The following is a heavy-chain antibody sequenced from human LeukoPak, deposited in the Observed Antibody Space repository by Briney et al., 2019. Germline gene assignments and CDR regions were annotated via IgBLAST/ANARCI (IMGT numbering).Heavy chain of an antibody. CDR3: ARKYSSSWYSSHGFDY. CDR2: IYYSGST. Sequence: SETLSLTCTVSGGSISSYYWSWIRQPPGKGLEWIGYIYYSGSTNYNPSLKSRVTISVDTSKNQFSLKLSSVTAADTAVYYCARKYSSSWYSSHGFDYWGQGTLVTVSS. J-gene: IGHJ4*02. CDR1: GGSISSYY. D-gene: IGHD6-13*01. V-gene: IGHV4-59*01.